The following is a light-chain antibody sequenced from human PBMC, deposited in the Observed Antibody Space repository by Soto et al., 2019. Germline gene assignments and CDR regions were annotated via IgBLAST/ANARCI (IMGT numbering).Light chain of an antibody. CDR2: GAS. CDR1: QSITIY. Sequence: DIQMTQSPSSLSASVGDRVTITCRASQSITIYLNWYQQKPGEAPNLLIFGASTLQSGVPSRFSGSGSGTVFTLTISSLQPEDFATYYCQQYNRYSLTFGGGTKVDIK. J-gene: IGKJ4*01. V-gene: IGKV1-39*01. CDR3: QQYNRYSLT.